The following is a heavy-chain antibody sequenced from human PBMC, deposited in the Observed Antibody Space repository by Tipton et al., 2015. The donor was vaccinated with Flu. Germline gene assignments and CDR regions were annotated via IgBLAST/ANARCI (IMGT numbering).Heavy chain of an antibody. CDR2: ISGSGGGT. Sequence: SLRLSCAASGFTFSSYAMSWVRQAPGKGLEWVSAISGSGGGTYYADSVKGRFTISRDNSKNTLYLQMNSLRAEDTAVYYCAKLPKGDYVRWFDPWGQGTLVAVSS. CDR1: GFTFSSYA. D-gene: IGHD4-17*01. V-gene: IGHV3-23*01. J-gene: IGHJ5*02. CDR3: AKLPKGDYVRWFDP.